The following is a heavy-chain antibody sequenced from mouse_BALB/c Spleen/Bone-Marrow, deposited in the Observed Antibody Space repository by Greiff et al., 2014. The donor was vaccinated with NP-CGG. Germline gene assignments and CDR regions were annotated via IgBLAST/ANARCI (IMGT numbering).Heavy chain of an antibody. CDR3: ARRDFRSWFAY. J-gene: IGHJ3*01. D-gene: IGHD2-14*01. V-gene: IGHV1S81*02. CDR2: INPSNGRT. CDR1: GYTFTSYW. Sequence: QVQLQQSGAELVKPGASVQLSCKASGYTFTSYWMQWVRQRPGQGLEWIGVINPSNGRTNYNEKFKSKATLTVDKSSSTANMHLSSLTSEDSAVFYCARRDFRSWFAYWGQGTLVTVSA.